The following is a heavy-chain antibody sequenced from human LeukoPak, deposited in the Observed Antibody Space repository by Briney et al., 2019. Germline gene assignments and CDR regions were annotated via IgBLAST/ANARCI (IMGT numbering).Heavy chain of an antibody. CDR1: GYFFNTYW. V-gene: IGHV5-51*01. Sequence: GESLKISCEGSGYFFNTYWVAWGRQPPGKGLEWMGIISPDDSYTRYSPSFAGHITISADKSISTAYLQWTSLKASDSAMYYCARYTGSFTPLDYWGQGTLVTVSS. D-gene: IGHD3-10*01. CDR2: ISPDDSYT. CDR3: ARYTGSFTPLDY. J-gene: IGHJ4*02.